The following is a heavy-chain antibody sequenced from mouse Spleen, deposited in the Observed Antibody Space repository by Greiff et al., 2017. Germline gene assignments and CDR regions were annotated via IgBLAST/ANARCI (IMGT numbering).Heavy chain of an antibody. CDR1: GYSFTGYF. CDR2: INPYNGDT. V-gene: IGHV1-20*01. CDR3: ASRYDYDRDWYFYV. D-gene: IGHD2-4*01. Sequence: EVQLQQSGPELVKPGDSVKISCKASGYSFTGYFMNWVMQSNGKSLEWIGRINPYNGDTFYNQKFKGKATLTVDKSSSTAHMELRSLTSEDSAVYYCASRYDYDRDWYFYVWGAGTTVTVSS. J-gene: IGHJ1*01.